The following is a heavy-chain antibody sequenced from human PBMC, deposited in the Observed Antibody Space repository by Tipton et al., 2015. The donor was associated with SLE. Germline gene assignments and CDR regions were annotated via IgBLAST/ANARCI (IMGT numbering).Heavy chain of an antibody. V-gene: IGHV4-59*11. J-gene: IGHJ6*02. Sequence: TLSLTCTVSGGSISSHYWSWIRQPPGTGLEWIGYIYYSGSTNYNPPLKSRVTISVDTSKNQFSLKLSSVTAADTAVYYCARAGYSGSYYGYYYYGMDVWGQGTTVTVSS. CDR3: ARAGYSGSYYGYYYYGMDV. CDR1: GGSISSHY. CDR2: IYYSGST. D-gene: IGHD1-26*01.